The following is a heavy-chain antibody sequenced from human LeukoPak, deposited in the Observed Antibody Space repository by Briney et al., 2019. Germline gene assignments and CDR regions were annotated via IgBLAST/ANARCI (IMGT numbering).Heavy chain of an antibody. CDR1: RYKFTSYW. CDR2: IFPADSDT. D-gene: IGHD3-3*01. CDR3: AREALGGYYFDY. Sequence: GESLKISCMGSRYKFTSYWIGWVRQMPGKGLEWMGIIFPADSDTRYSPSFQGQVTLSPDKSLSTAYLQRRSLKASDTAMYYCAREALGGYYFDYWGQGTLVTVSS. V-gene: IGHV5-51*01. J-gene: IGHJ4*02.